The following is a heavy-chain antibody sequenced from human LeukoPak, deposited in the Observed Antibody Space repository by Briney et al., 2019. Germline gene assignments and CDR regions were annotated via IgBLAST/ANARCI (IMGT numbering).Heavy chain of an antibody. D-gene: IGHD3-9*01. V-gene: IGHV3-23*01. J-gene: IGHJ4*02. CDR3: AREHYNVLTGRGGYFDY. CDR1: GFTFSTFA. Sequence: GGSLRLSCAASGFTFSTFAMIWVRQPPGKGLEWVSSIFPSGGEIHYADSVRGRFTISRDNSKNTLYLQMNSLRAEDTAVYYCAREHYNVLTGRGGYFDYWGQGTLVTVSS. CDR2: IFPSGGEI.